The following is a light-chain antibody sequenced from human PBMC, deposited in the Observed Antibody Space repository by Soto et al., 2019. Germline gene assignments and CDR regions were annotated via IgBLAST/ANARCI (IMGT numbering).Light chain of an antibody. V-gene: IGKV3-20*01. CDR1: QSVSSNF. Sequence: EIVLTQSPGTLSLSPGERTTLSCRASQSVSSNFLDWYQQKPGQAPRLLIYGASSRATGIPDRFSGSGSGTGFTLTISRLEPEDFAVYYCQQYETSPRTFGQGTKVDIK. CDR2: GAS. CDR3: QQYETSPRT. J-gene: IGKJ1*01.